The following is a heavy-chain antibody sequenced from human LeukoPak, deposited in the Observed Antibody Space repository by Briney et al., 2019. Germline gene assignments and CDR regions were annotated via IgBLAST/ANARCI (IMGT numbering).Heavy chain of an antibody. J-gene: IGHJ4*02. CDR1: GGSISSSDYY. CDR2: IFYSGST. CDR3: ARTFYNWNDGFDY. D-gene: IGHD1-20*01. V-gene: IGHV4-39*01. Sequence: PSETLSLTCTVSGGSISSSDYYWGWIRQPPGKGLEWIGTIFYSGSTYYNPSLKSRVTISVDTSKNQFSLKLSSVTAADTGVYYCARTFYNWNDGFDYWGQGTLVTVSS.